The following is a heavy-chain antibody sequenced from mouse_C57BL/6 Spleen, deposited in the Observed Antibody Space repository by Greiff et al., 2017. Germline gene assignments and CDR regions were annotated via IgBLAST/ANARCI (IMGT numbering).Heavy chain of an antibody. CDR2: INPSTGGT. V-gene: IGHV1-42*01. Sequence: VQLQQSGPELVKPGASVKISCKASGYSFTGYYMNWVKQSPEKSLEWIGEINPSTGGTTYNQKFKAKATLTVDKSSSTAYMQLKSLTSEDSAVYYGARMGARDYLDYWGQGTTLTVSS. CDR3: ARMGARDYLDY. CDR1: GYSFTGYY. J-gene: IGHJ2*01.